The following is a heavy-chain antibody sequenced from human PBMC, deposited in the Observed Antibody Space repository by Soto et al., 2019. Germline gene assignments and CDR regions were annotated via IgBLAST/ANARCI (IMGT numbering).Heavy chain of an antibody. Sequence: ASVKVSCKASGYTFTSYDINWVRQATGQGLEWMGWMNPNSGNTGYAQKFQGRVTMTRNTSISTAYMELSSLRSEDTAVYYFARGLGPPYCSGGSCYLYYWGQGTLVTVSS. CDR1: GYTFTSYD. CDR3: ARGLGPPYCSGGSCYLYY. V-gene: IGHV1-8*01. J-gene: IGHJ4*02. D-gene: IGHD2-15*01. CDR2: MNPNSGNT.